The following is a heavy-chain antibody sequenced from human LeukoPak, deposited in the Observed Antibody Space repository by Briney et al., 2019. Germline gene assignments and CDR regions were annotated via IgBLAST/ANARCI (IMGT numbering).Heavy chain of an antibody. D-gene: IGHD3-10*01. CDR3: ARDWGLGVLDV. CDR1: GFTFSSYA. CDR2: ISYDGSSK. V-gene: IGHV3-30*04. Sequence: GGSLRLSCAASGFTFSSYAMHWVRQAPGKGLEWVAVISYDGSSKSYADSVKDRFTISRDNSKNTLYLQMNSLRVEDTAVYYCARDWGLGVLDVWGQGTTVTVSS. J-gene: IGHJ6*02.